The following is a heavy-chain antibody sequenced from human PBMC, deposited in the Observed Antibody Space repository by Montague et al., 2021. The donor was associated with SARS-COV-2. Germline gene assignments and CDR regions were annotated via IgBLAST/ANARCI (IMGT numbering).Heavy chain of an antibody. CDR3: ARVGRGSSWYEAAFDI. D-gene: IGHD6-13*01. CDR2: IYYSGST. Sequence: SETLSLTCTVSGGSISSSSYYWGWIRQPPGKGLEWIGSIYYSGSTYYNPSLKSRVTISVDTSENQFSLKLSSVTAADTAVYYCARVGRGSSWYEAAFDIWGQGTMVTVSS. V-gene: IGHV4-39*01. CDR1: GGSISSSSYY. J-gene: IGHJ3*02.